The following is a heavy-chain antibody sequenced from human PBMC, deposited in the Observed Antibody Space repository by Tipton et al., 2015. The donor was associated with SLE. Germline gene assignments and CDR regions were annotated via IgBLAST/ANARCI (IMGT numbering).Heavy chain of an antibody. CDR2: IFYSGST. CDR3: ARQVASFDY. CDR1: GYSISSDYY. V-gene: IGHV4-38-2*02. Sequence: LRLSCTVSGYSISSDYYWGWIRQPPGKGLEWIGSIFYSGSTSYNPSLQSRVTISVDTSKNQFSLKRNSVTASDTAVYYCARQVASFDYWGQGTLVTVSS. J-gene: IGHJ4*02. D-gene: IGHD5-12*01.